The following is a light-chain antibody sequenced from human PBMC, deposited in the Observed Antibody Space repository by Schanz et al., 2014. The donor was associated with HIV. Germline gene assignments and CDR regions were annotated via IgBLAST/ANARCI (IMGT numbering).Light chain of an antibody. Sequence: DIQVTQSPSSLSASVGDRVTITCRARESIDNYLNWYQQKPGKAPKLLISGASSLQSGVPSRFSGGGSGTHFTLTINGLQPDDFATYYCQQGDTFPTFGQGTNLE. CDR2: GAS. CDR1: ESIDNY. CDR3: QQGDTFPT. J-gene: IGKJ2*01. V-gene: IGKV1-39*01.